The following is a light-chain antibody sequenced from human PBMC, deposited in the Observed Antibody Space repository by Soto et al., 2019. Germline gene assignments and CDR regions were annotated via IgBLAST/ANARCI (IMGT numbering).Light chain of an antibody. V-gene: IGLV2-23*01. CDR2: EGS. CDR3: CSYAGSSTFA. CDR1: SSDVGSYNL. J-gene: IGLJ1*01. Sequence: SVLTQPASGSGSPGQSITISCTGTSSDVGSYNLVSWYQQHPGKAPKLMIYEGSKRPSGVSNRLSGSKSGNTASLTISGLQAEDEADYYCCSYAGSSTFAFGTGTKVTVL.